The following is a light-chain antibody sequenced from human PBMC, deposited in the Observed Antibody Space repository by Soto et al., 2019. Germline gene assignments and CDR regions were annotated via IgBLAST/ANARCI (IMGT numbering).Light chain of an antibody. CDR1: QSVSSSY. Sequence: EIVLTQSPGTLSLSPGERATLSCRASQSVSSSYLAWYQQKPSQAPRLIIYGASSRATGIPDRFSGSGSGTDFTLTISRLEPEDFAVYYCQQYGSSPRTFGQGTKV. CDR2: GAS. J-gene: IGKJ1*01. V-gene: IGKV3-20*01. CDR3: QQYGSSPRT.